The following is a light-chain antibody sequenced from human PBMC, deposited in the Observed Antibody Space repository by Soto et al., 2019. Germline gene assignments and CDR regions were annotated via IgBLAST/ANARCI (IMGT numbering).Light chain of an antibody. Sequence: AIQMTQSPSSLSASVGDRVTITCRASQGIRDDLGWYQQKPGKAPKLLIYAASNLQRGVPSRFSGNGSGTDFTLTISSLQPEDFETYYCLQSVTFGGGTKVEIK. CDR1: QGIRDD. V-gene: IGKV1-6*01. J-gene: IGKJ4*01. CDR3: LQSVT. CDR2: AAS.